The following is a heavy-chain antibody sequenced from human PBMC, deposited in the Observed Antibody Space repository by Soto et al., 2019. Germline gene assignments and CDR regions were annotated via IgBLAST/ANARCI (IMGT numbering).Heavy chain of an antibody. CDR3: ASPRVGYYDSSGYDAFDI. J-gene: IGHJ3*02. CDR1: GYTFTSYG. D-gene: IGHD3-22*01. CDR2: ISAYNGNT. Sequence: ASVKVSCKASGYTFTSYGISWVRQAPGQGLEWMGWISAYNGNTNYAQKLQGRVTMTTDTSTSTAYMELRSLRSDDTAVYYCASPRVGYYDSSGYDAFDIWGQGTMVT. V-gene: IGHV1-18*01.